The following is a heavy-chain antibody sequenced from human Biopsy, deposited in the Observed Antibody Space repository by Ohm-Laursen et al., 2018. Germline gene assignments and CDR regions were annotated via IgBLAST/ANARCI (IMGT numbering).Heavy chain of an antibody. CDR2: IYLDGNT. CDR3: VRGRAY. Sequence: SLRLSCAASGFTVNDHAMHWVRQPPGKGLEWVSIIYLDGNTYYTDSVKGRFTISRDNSKNALYLQMNSLRPADTAKYYCVRGRAYWGQGTLVTVSS. CDR1: GFTVNDHA. J-gene: IGHJ4*02. V-gene: IGHV3-53*01.